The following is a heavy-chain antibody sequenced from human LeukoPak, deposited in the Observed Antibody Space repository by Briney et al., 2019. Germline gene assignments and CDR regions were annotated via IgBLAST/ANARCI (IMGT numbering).Heavy chain of an antibody. CDR2: ISTYNGNT. V-gene: IGHV1-18*01. D-gene: IGHD5-18*01. CDR1: GYTFASSG. CDR3: ARDRDVDTTMTDY. J-gene: IGHJ4*02. Sequence: GASVKVSCKASGYTFASSGISWVRQAPGQGLEWMGWISTYNGNTHYSQKLQGRVTMTTDTSTSTAYMELRSLRSDDTAVYYCARDRDVDTTMTDYWGQGTLVTVSS.